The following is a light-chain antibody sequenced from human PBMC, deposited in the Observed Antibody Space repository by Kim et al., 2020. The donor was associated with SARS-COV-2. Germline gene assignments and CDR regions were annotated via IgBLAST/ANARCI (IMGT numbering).Light chain of an antibody. V-gene: IGLV3-1*01. Sequence: VSTGQTDSITCSGDKLGDKYACWYQQKPGQSPVLVIYQDSKRPSGIPERFSGSNSGNTATLTISGTQAMDEADYYCQAWDSSTWVFGGGTQLTVL. CDR1: KLGDKY. CDR2: QDS. J-gene: IGLJ3*02. CDR3: QAWDSSTWV.